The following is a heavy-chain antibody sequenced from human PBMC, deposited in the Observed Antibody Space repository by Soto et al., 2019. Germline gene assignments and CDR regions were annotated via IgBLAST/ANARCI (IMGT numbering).Heavy chain of an antibody. D-gene: IGHD6-13*01. CDR1: GFTFRSYA. J-gene: IGHJ6*02. Sequence: ESGGGVVQPGRSLRLSCAASGFTFRSYAMHWVRQAPGKGLEWVAVISYDGSNKYYADSVKGRFTISRDNSKNTLYLQMNSLRAEDTAVYYCAREGVSSSYYYYGMDVWGQGTTVTVSS. CDR3: AREGVSSSYYYYGMDV. V-gene: IGHV3-30-3*01. CDR2: ISYDGSNK.